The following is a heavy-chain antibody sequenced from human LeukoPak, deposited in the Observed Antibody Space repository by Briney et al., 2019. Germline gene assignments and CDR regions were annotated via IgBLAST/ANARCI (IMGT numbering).Heavy chain of an antibody. J-gene: IGHJ4*02. CDR1: GYTFTSYG. Sequence: ASVKVSCKASGYTFTSYGISWVRQAPGQGLEWMGWISAYNGNTNYAQTLKGRVTMTTDTSTNTAYMQLRSLRSDDTAVYYCARRIAVEGHDYWREGPLLSLPS. CDR2: ISAYNGNT. CDR3: ARRIAVEGHDY. V-gene: IGHV1-18*01. D-gene: IGHD6-19*01.